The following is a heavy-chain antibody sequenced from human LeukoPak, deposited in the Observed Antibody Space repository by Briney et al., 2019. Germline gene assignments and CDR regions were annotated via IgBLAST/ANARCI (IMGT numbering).Heavy chain of an antibody. Sequence: GGSLRLSCAASGFTFSNAWMSWVRQAPGKGLEWVGRIKSKTDGGTTGYAAPVKGRFTISRDNAKNTLYLQMNSLRAEDTAVCYCARYNPGYVAVEYWGQGTLVTVAS. CDR3: ARYNPGYVAVEY. CDR1: GFTFSNAW. CDR2: IKSKTDGGTT. V-gene: IGHV3-15*01. J-gene: IGHJ4*02. D-gene: IGHD1-1*01.